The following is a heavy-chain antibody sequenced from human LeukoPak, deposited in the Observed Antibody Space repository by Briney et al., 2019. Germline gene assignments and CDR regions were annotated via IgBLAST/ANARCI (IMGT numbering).Heavy chain of an antibody. J-gene: IGHJ6*02. D-gene: IGHD5-18*01. CDR3: ARLPPDTAMVKYYYYGMDV. CDR1: GFTIRNYG. CDR2: IWNDGTKK. V-gene: IGHV3-33*01. Sequence: SGGSLRLSCAASGFTIRNYGLHWVRQAPVKGLEWVAVIWNDGTKKYYADSVEGRFAISRDNSRNTLYLQMNSLRAEDTAVYYCARLPPDTAMVKYYYYGMDVWGQGTTVTVSS.